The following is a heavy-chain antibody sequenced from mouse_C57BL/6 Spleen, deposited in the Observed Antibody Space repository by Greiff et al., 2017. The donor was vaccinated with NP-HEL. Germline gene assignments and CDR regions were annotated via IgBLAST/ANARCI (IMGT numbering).Heavy chain of an antibody. Sequence: VQLQQPGAELVMPGASVKLSCKASGYTFTSYWMHWVKQRPGQGLEWIGEIDPSDSYTNYNQQFKGKSTLTVDKSSSTAYMQLSSLTSEDSAVYYCASACTRYFDVWGTGTTVTVSS. D-gene: IGHD5-1*01. V-gene: IGHV1-69*01. CDR2: IDPSDSYT. J-gene: IGHJ1*03. CDR3: ASACTRYFDV. CDR1: GYTFTSYW.